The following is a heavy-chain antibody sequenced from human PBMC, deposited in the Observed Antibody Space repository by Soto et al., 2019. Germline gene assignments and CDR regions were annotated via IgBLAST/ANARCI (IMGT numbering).Heavy chain of an antibody. Sequence: GASVKVSWKASGYTFTSYGISWGRQAPGQGLEWMGWISAYNGNTNYAQKLQGRVTMTTDTSTSTAYMELRSLRSDDTAVYYCASIYCSSTSCYCNYWGQGTLVTVSS. CDR1: GYTFTSYG. V-gene: IGHV1-18*01. CDR2: ISAYNGNT. J-gene: IGHJ4*02. D-gene: IGHD2-2*01. CDR3: ASIYCSSTSCYCNY.